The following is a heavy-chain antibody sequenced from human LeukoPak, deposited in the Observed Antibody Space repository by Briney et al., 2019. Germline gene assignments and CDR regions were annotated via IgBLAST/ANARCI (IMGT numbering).Heavy chain of an antibody. CDR1: GFTFSSYG. CDR2: IWYDGSNK. Sequence: GRSLRLSCAASGFTFSSYGMHWVHQAPGKGLEWVAVIWYDGSNKYYADSVKGRFTISRDNSKNTLYLQMNSLRAEDTAVYYCARGNRYYYGSGSYSGYWGQGTLVTVSS. CDR3: ARGNRYYYGSGSYSGY. V-gene: IGHV3-33*01. D-gene: IGHD3-10*01. J-gene: IGHJ4*02.